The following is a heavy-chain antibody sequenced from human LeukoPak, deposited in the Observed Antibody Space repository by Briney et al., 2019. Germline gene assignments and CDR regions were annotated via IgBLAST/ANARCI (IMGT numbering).Heavy chain of an antibody. CDR1: GFTFSSYE. V-gene: IGHV3-48*03. CDR2: ISSSGSTI. J-gene: IGHJ3*02. Sequence: PGGSLRLSCAASGFTFSSYEMNWVRQAPGQGLEWVSYISSSGSTIYYADSVKGRFTISRDNAKNSLYLQMNSLRAEDTAVYYCARDRNSGSYYSAFDIWGQGTMVTVSS. D-gene: IGHD1-26*01. CDR3: ARDRNSGSYYSAFDI.